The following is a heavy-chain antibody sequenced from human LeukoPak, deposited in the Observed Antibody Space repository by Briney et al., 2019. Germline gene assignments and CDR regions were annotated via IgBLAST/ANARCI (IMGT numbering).Heavy chain of an antibody. CDR1: GGTFSSYA. J-gene: IGHJ3*02. CDR3: ARDPRYGGKYPWAFDI. D-gene: IGHD4-23*01. CDR2: IIPIFGTA. Sequence: ASVKVSCKASGGTFSSYAISWVRQAPGQGLEWMGGIIPIFGTANYAQKFQGRVTITADESTSTAYMELSSLRSEDTAVYYCARDPRYGGKYPWAFDIWGQGTMVTVSS. V-gene: IGHV1-69*13.